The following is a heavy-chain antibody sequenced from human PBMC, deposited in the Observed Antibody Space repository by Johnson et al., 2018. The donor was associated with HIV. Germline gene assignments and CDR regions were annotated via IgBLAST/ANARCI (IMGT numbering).Heavy chain of an antibody. V-gene: IGHV3-33*01. J-gene: IGHJ3*02. D-gene: IGHD6-19*01. CDR2: IWYDGSNK. CDR1: GFTFSSYG. CDR3: ARGGWANDAFDI. Sequence: QVQLVESGGGVVQPGRSLRLSCAASGFTFSSYGMHWVRQAPGKGLEWVAVIWYDGSNKYYADSVKGRFTISRENAKNSLYLQMNSLRAGDTAVYYCARGGWANDAFDIWGQGTMVTVSS.